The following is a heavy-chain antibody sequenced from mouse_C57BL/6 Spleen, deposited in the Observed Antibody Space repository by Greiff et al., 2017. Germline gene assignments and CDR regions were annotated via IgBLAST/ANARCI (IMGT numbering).Heavy chain of an antibody. Sequence: QVQLQQPGAELVMPGASVKLSCKASGYTFPSYWLHCVKQRPGQGLEWIGEIDPSDSYTNYNQKFKGKSTLPVDKSSSTAYMQLSRLTSYDSSVYYCARKKVRYFDYWGQGTTLTVSS. CDR3: ARKKVRYFDY. CDR2: IDPSDSYT. CDR1: GYTFPSYW. D-gene: IGHD1-1*01. J-gene: IGHJ2*01. V-gene: IGHV1-69*01.